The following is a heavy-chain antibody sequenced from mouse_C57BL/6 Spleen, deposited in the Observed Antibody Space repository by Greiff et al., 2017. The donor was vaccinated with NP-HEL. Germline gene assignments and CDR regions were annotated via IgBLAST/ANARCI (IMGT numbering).Heavy chain of an antibody. CDR1: GYTFTDYN. J-gene: IGHJ2*01. D-gene: IGHD1-1*01. CDR3: SRSSYVEVYFDD. CDR2: INPNNGGT. Sequence: VQLQQSGPELVKPGASVKIPCKASGYTFTDYNMDWVKQSHGKSLEWIGDINPNNGGTNYNQKFKGKATLTVDKSASTAYMELRSLTSEDTAVYYCSRSSYVEVYFDDWGKVTTLTVS. V-gene: IGHV1-18*01.